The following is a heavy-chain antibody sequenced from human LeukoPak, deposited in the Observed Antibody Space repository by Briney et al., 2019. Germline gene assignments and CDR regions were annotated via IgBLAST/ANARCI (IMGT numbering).Heavy chain of an antibody. J-gene: IGHJ4*02. CDR2: INHSGST. CDR1: GGSFSGYY. V-gene: IGHV4-34*01. CDR3: ARANYDRKPEDDY. Sequence: PSETLSLTCAVYGGSFSGYYWSWIRQPPGKGLEWIGEINHSGSTNYNPSLKSRVTISVDTSKNQFSLKLSSVTAADTAVYYCARANYDRKPEDDYWGQGTLVTVSS. D-gene: IGHD3-22*01.